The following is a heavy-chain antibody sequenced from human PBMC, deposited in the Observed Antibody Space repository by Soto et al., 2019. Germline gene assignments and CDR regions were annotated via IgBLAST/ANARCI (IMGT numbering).Heavy chain of an antibody. D-gene: IGHD6-13*01. CDR1: GGSINNYY. J-gene: IGHJ4*02. V-gene: IGHV4-59*08. CDR2: IYYSGST. Sequence: QVQLQESGPGLVKPSETLSLTYTVSGGSINNYYWSWIRQPLGKGLEWIGYIYYSGSTEYNPSLKSRVTISVDTSKNQFSLKLSSVTATDTAVYYCARHRSSSPNLPFDYWGQGTLVTVSS. CDR3: ARHRSSSPNLPFDY.